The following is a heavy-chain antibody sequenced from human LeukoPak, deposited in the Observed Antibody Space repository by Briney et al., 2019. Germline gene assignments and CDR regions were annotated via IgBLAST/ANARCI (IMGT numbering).Heavy chain of an antibody. CDR1: GFTFSTYA. J-gene: IGHJ4*02. V-gene: IGHV3-23*01. CDR2: ISGSGGSS. Sequence: GGSLRLSCAASGFTFSTYAMSWVRQAPGKGLEWVSAISGSGGSSYYADSVKGRFTISRDNSKNTLYLQMNSLRAEDTAVYYCAKGGGSYYFDYWGQGTLVTVSS. CDR3: AKGGGSYYFDY. D-gene: IGHD1-26*01.